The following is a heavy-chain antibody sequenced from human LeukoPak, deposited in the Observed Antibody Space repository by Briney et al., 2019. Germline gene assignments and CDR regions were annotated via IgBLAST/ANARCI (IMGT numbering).Heavy chain of an antibody. D-gene: IGHD3-22*01. CDR1: GGYISSGGYS. V-gene: IGHV4-30-2*01. CDR3: ARADFLLGYYNWFDP. J-gene: IGHJ5*02. CDR2: IYHTDST. Sequence: NPSETLSLTCAVSGGYISSGGYSWSWIRQPPGKGLEWIGYIYHTDSTYYNPSLKSRVTISLDRSKNQFSLKLSSVTAADTAVYYCARADFLLGYYNWFDPWGQGTLVTVSS.